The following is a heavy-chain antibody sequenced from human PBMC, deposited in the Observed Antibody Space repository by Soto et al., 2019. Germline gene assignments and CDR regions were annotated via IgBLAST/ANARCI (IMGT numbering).Heavy chain of an antibody. Sequence: ASVKVSCKASGYTFTSYGISWVRQAPGQGLEWMGWISAYNGNTNYAQKLQGRVTMTTDTSTSTAYMELRSLRSDDTAVYYCARDNRIAVAGPMYYYYYGMDVWGQGTTVTVSS. CDR3: ARDNRIAVAGPMYYYYYGMDV. CDR2: ISAYNGNT. D-gene: IGHD6-19*01. CDR1: GYTFTSYG. J-gene: IGHJ6*02. V-gene: IGHV1-18*01.